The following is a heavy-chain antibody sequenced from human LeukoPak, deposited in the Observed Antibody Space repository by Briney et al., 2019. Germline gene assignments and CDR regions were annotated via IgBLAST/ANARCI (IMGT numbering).Heavy chain of an antibody. V-gene: IGHV3-11*01. D-gene: IGHD3-9*01. CDR3: ARGYYDILTGYYYYYYYGMDV. Sequence: GGSLRLPCAASGFTFSDYYMSWIRQAPGKGLEWVSYISSSGSTIYYADSVKGRFTISRDNAKNSLYLQMNSLRAEDTAVYYCARGYYDILTGYYYYYYYGMDVWGQGTTVTVSS. J-gene: IGHJ6*02. CDR2: ISSSGSTI. CDR1: GFTFSDYY.